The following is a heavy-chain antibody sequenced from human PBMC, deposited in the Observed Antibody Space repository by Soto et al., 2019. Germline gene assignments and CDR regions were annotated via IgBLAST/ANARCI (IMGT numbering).Heavy chain of an antibody. CDR1: GGSVSGANYY. CDR3: ARVERGTATTVVDAFDI. J-gene: IGHJ3*02. Sequence: SETLSLTCAVYGGSVSGANYYWSWIRQPPGKGLEWIGEMSHGGGTHFNPSLKSRVTISVDTSTNQFSLKMSSVTAADTALYYCARVERGTATTVVDAFDIWGPGTMVTVS. V-gene: IGHV4-34*01. CDR2: MSHGGGT. D-gene: IGHD1-1*01.